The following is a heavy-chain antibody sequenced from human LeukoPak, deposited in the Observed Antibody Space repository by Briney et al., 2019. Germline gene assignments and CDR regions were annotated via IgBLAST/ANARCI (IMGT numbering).Heavy chain of an antibody. J-gene: IGHJ4*02. Sequence: PSETLSLTCSVSGGFINDYYWSWTRQPPGKGLEWIGYIHYSGATNYNPSLKSRVIMSVDTSRNQFSLNLYSVTAADTAMYYCARHSSGWHLDFWGQGTLVTVSS. CDR2: IHYSGAT. CDR3: ARHSSGWHLDF. V-gene: IGHV4-59*01. CDR1: GGFINDYY. D-gene: IGHD6-19*01.